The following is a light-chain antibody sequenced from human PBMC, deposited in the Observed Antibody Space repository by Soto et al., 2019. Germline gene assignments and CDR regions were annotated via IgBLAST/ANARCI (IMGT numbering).Light chain of an antibody. CDR3: QQYNNWPKIT. J-gene: IGKJ5*01. CDR2: GAS. CDR1: QSVSNK. Sequence: EIVMTQSPATLSVSPGERATVSCRAIQSVSNKLAWYQQKPGQAPRLLIYGASTRASGITARFSGSGSGTEFTLTISSLQSEDFALYYCQQYNNWPKITFGQGTRLEVK. V-gene: IGKV3-15*01.